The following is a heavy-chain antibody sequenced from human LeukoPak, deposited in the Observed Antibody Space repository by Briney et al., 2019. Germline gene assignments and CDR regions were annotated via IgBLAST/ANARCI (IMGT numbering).Heavy chain of an antibody. J-gene: IGHJ6*03. CDR1: GGSISSYY. V-gene: IGHV4-59*08. CDR3: ARGPDYDFWSGYYRGYYYYYMDV. CDR2: IYYSGST. Sequence: PSETLSLTCTVSGGSISSYYWSWIRQPPGKGLEWIGYIYYSGSTNYNPSLKSRVTISVDTSKSQFSPKLSSVTAADTAVYYCARGPDYDFWSGYYRGYYYYYMDVWGKGTTVTVSS. D-gene: IGHD3-3*01.